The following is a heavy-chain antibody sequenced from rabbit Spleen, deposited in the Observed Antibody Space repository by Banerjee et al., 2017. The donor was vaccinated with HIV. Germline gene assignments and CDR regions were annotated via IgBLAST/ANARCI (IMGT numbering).Heavy chain of an antibody. CDR1: GFDFSRYY. Sequence: QEQLVESGGGLVQPERSLTLTCKASGFDFSRYYMSWVRQAPGKGLEWIGDIYPVFGITNYANWVKGRFTIHSDNAQNTVDLQMNSLTPADTATYFCARNANGGWDLWGPGTLVTVS. D-gene: IGHD4-1*01. CDR3: ARNANGGWDL. V-gene: IGHV1S47*01. J-gene: IGHJ4*01. CDR2: IYPVFGIT.